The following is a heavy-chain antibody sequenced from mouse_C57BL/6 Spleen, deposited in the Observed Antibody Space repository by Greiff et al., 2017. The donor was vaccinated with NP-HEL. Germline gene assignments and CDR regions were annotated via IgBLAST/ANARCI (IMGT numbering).Heavy chain of an antibody. Sequence: QVQLQHSGAELMKPGASVKLSCKATGYTFTGYWIEWVKQRPGHGLEWIGEILPGSGSTNSNEKFKGKATFTADTSANTAYMQLSSLTTEDSAIYYCARRIYGRSYGWYFDVWGTGTTVTVSS. CDR1: GYTFTGYW. J-gene: IGHJ1*03. V-gene: IGHV1-9*01. CDR2: ILPGSGST. D-gene: IGHD1-1*01. CDR3: ARRIYGRSYGWYFDV.